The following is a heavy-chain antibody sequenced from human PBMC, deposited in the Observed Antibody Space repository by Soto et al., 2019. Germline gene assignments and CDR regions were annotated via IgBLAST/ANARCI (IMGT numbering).Heavy chain of an antibody. CDR2: INPNSGGT. D-gene: IGHD7-27*01. CDR1: GYTFTGYY. J-gene: IGHJ4*02. Sequence: ASVKVSCKASGYTFTGYYMHWVRQAPGQGLEWMGWINPNSGGTNYAQKFQGWVTMTRDTSISTAYMELSRLRSDDTAVYYCARSDPVRRSGDYDNWGQGTLVNVSS. V-gene: IGHV1-2*04. CDR3: ARSDPVRRSGDYDN.